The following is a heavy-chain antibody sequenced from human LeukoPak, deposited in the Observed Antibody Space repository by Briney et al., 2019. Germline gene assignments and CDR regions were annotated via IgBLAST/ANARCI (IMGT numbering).Heavy chain of an antibody. CDR2: ISSSGSTI. CDR1: GFTFSSYE. CDR3: ARFYGDETYFDY. V-gene: IGHV3-48*03. D-gene: IGHD4-17*01. J-gene: IGHJ4*02. Sequence: GGSLRLSCAASGFTFSSYEMNWVRQAPGKGLEWVSYISSSGSTIYYADSVKGRFTISRDNAMNSLYLQMNSLRAEDTAVYYCARFYGDETYFDYWGQGTLVTVSS.